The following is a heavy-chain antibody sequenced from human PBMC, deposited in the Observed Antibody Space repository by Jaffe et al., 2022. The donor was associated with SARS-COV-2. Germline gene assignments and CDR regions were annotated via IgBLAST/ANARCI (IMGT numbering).Heavy chain of an antibody. CDR1: GFTFSSYW. CDR2: IKQDGSEK. J-gene: IGHJ4*02. D-gene: IGHD3-22*01. V-gene: IGHV3-7*03. CDR3: ARESGYYDSSGYYPN. Sequence: EVQLVESGGGLVQPGGSLRLSCAASGFTFSSYWMSWVRQAPGKGLEWVANIKQDGSEKYYVDSVKGRFTISRDNAKNSLYLQMNSLRAEDTAVYYCARESGYYDSSGYYPNWGQGTLVTVSS.